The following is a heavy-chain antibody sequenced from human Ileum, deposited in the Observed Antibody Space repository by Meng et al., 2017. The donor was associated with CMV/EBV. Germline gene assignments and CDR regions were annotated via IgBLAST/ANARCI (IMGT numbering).Heavy chain of an antibody. V-gene: IGHV3-9*01. CDR1: GFTFDDYA. Sequence: SLKISCAASGFTFDDYAMHWVRQAPGKGLEWVSGISWNSGSIGYADSVKGRFTISRDNAKNSLYLQMNSLRAEDTAVYYCARALIAAAFNWFDPWGQGTLVTVSS. CDR3: ARALIAAAFNWFDP. J-gene: IGHJ5*02. CDR2: ISWNSGSI. D-gene: IGHD6-13*01.